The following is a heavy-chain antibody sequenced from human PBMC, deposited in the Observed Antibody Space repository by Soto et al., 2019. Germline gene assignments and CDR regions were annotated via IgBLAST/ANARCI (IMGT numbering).Heavy chain of an antibody. V-gene: IGHV4-30-4*01. D-gene: IGHD5-12*01. CDR3: ARALGYSGYVGMDV. Sequence: QVQLQESGPGLVKPSQTLSLTCTVSGSSSGDYYWSWIRQPPGKGLEWIGHISFSGNTYYNPSLKSRVIISVDPSKNQFAQKLSSVTAADTAVYYCARALGYSGYVGMDVWGQVTTVTVSS. CDR2: ISFSGNT. J-gene: IGHJ6*02. CDR1: GSSSGDYY.